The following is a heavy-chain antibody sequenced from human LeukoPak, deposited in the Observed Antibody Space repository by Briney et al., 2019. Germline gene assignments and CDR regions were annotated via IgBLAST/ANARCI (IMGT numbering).Heavy chain of an antibody. Sequence: GASVKVSCKASGYTFTSYGINWVRQAPGQGLEWMGWISAHNGNTKYAQKLQGRVTMTRDTSTSTAYMELRSLRSDDTAVYYCASGYVDTAMVIYGYFDYWGQGTLVTVSS. D-gene: IGHD5-18*01. V-gene: IGHV1-18*01. CDR3: ASGYVDTAMVIYGYFDY. CDR1: GYTFTSYG. J-gene: IGHJ4*02. CDR2: ISAHNGNT.